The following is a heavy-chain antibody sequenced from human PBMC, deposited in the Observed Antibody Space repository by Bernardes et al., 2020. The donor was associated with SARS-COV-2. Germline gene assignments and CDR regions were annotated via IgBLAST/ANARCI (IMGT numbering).Heavy chain of an antibody. D-gene: IGHD3-3*01. Sequence: SETLSLTCTVSGGSISSYYWSWIRQPPGKGLEWIGYIYYSGSTNYNPSLKSRVTISVDTSKNQFSLKLSSVTAADTAVYYCARHAYYDFWSAKNYYYYYMDVW. CDR2: IYYSGST. V-gene: IGHV4-59*01. CDR3: ARHAYYDFWSAKNYYYYYMDV. J-gene: IGHJ6*03. CDR1: GGSISSYY.